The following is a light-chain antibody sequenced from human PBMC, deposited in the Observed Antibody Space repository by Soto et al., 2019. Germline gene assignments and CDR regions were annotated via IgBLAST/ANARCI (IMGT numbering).Light chain of an antibody. CDR1: QSLLHSNGYNY. V-gene: IGKV2-28*01. CDR3: MQALQTPH. CDR2: LGS. Sequence: DIVMTQSPLSLPVTPGEPASISCRSSQSLLHSNGYNYLDWYLQKPGQSPQLLIYLGSNRASGVHDRFSGSGSGTYFTLKISRVEAEDVGVYYCMQALQTPHFGGGTKVEIK. J-gene: IGKJ4*01.